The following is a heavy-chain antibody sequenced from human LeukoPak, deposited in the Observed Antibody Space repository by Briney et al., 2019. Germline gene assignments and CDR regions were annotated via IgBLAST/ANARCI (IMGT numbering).Heavy chain of an antibody. Sequence: PGGSLRLSCAGSGFTFSDVWLSWVRQAPGKGLEWVGRIKSKRAGGTTDYAAPVKGRFTISRDDSTNTLYLQLNSLKIEDTAVYYCTAYCTGCAFYSRRGYYFDYWGQGTLLTVAS. V-gene: IGHV3-15*01. CDR1: GFTFSDVW. D-gene: IGHD2-8*02. J-gene: IGHJ4*02. CDR3: TAYCTGCAFYSRRGYYFDY. CDR2: IKSKRAGGTT.